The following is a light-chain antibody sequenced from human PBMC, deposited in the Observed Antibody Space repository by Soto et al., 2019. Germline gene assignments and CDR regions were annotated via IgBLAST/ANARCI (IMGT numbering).Light chain of an antibody. CDR3: QQYNNWPRT. Sequence: EIVMTQSPATLSVSPVERATLSCRASQSVSGNLAWYQQKPGQATRLLIYGASTRATGIPARFSGSGSGTEFTLTISSLQSEDFAVYYCQQYNNWPRTFGQGTKVDIK. J-gene: IGKJ1*01. CDR1: QSVSGN. V-gene: IGKV3-15*01. CDR2: GAS.